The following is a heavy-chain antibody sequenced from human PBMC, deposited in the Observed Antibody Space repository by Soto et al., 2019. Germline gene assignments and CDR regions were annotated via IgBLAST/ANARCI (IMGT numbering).Heavy chain of an antibody. Sequence: ASVKVSCKASGYTFTSYSNAWVRQAPGHGLEWMGRIVPLARLTNYAQRFQGRVTITLDTSTSTAYMDLYSLRSEDTAIYYCARVRGHAADDAFDVWGQGTMVTVSS. CDR3: ARVRGHAADDAFDV. V-gene: IGHV1-18*01. D-gene: IGHD2-15*01. CDR2: IVPLARLT. J-gene: IGHJ3*01. CDR1: GYTFTSYS.